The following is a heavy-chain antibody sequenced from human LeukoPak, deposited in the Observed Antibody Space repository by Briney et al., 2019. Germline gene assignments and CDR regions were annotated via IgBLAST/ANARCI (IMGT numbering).Heavy chain of an antibody. Sequence: SETLSLTCTVAGGSIRSYYWSWIRQPPGKGLEWIGYIYYSGSTNYNPSLKSRVTISVDTSKNQFSLKLSSVTAADTAVYYCARLVPYYYYGMDVWGQGTTVTVSS. CDR1: GGSIRSYY. CDR3: ARLVPYYYYGMDV. V-gene: IGHV4-59*12. J-gene: IGHJ6*02. CDR2: IYYSGST.